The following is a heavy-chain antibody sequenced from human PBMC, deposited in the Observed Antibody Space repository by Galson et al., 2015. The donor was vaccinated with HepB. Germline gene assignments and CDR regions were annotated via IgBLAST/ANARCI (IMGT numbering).Heavy chain of an antibody. CDR3: AKKGEWLLQDYYYYGMDV. D-gene: IGHD5-12*01. J-gene: IGHJ6*02. CDR2: ISYDGSNK. CDR1: GFTFSSYG. V-gene: IGHV3-30*18. Sequence: SLRLSCAASGFTFSSYGMHWVRQAPGRGLEWVAVISYDGSNKYYADSVKGRFTISRDNSKNTLYLQMNSLRAEDTAVYYCAKKGEWLLQDYYYYGMDVWGQGTTVTVSS.